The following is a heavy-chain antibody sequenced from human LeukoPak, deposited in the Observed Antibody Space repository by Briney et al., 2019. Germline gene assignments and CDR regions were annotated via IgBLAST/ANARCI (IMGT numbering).Heavy chain of an antibody. D-gene: IGHD6-6*01. Sequence: SVKVSCKASGYTFTNYGISWVRQAPGQGLEWMGGIIPIFGTANYAQKFQGRVTITADESTSTAYMELSSLRSEDTAVYYCARDLGWSIAAPGWGQGTLVTVSS. CDR2: IIPIFGTA. CDR1: GYTFTNYG. V-gene: IGHV1-69*13. CDR3: ARDLGWSIAAPG. J-gene: IGHJ4*02.